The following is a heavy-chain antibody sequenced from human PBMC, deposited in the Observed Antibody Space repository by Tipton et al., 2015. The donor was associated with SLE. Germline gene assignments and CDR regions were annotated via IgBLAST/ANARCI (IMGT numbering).Heavy chain of an antibody. V-gene: IGHV4-39*07. CDR3: ARDFRAVAGRFFYYYMDV. CDR1: GVSTSSTNYY. J-gene: IGHJ6*03. Sequence: TLSLTCTVSGVSTSSTNYYWGWIRQSPGKGLTWIGSVYYDGTTYYNPSLKSRVTISLDTSKNQFSLKVTSVTTADTGVYYCARDFRAVAGRFFYYYMDVWGKGTTVTV. CDR2: VYYDGTT. D-gene: IGHD6-13*01.